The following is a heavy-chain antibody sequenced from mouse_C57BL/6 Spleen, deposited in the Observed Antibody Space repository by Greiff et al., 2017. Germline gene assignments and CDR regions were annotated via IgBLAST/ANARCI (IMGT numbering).Heavy chain of an antibody. CDR3: ARSDGSSYYWYFDV. CDR2: ISSGSSTI. Sequence: EVKLVESGGGLVKPGGSLKLSCAASGFTFSDYGMHWVRQAPEKGLEWVAYISSGSSTIYYADTVKGRFTISGDNAKNTLFLQMTSLRSEDTAMYYCARSDGSSYYWYFDVWGTGTTVTVSS. J-gene: IGHJ1*03. V-gene: IGHV5-17*01. CDR1: GFTFSDYG. D-gene: IGHD1-1*01.